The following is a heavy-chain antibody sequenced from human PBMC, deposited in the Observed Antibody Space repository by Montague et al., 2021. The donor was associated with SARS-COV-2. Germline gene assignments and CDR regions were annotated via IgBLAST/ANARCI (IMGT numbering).Heavy chain of an antibody. CDR2: XXWDDDK. J-gene: IGHJ4*02. CDR1: GLPLSTSGLC. Sequence: PALVKPTQTLTLTCTLSGLPLSTSGLCVGWIRQPPGKALEWLALXXWDDDKYYSPSLKTRLSISKDTSKNQVVLTMANMEPVDTATYYCARIPNDSWYVSYFDYWGRGILVTVSS. CDR3: ARIPNDSWYVSYFDY. D-gene: IGHD6-13*01. V-gene: IGHV2-70*01.